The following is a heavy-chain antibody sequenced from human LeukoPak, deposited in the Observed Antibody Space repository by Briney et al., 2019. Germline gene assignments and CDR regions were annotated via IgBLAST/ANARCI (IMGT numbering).Heavy chain of an antibody. J-gene: IGHJ4*02. CDR1: GGSISSYY. CDR2: IYTSGST. CDR3: ARDKSVDFWSGYYTLFDY. V-gene: IGHV4-4*07. Sequence: SETLSLTCTVSGGSISSYYWSWIRQPAGKGLEWIGRIYTSGSTNYNASLKSRVTMSVDPSKNQFSLKLSSVTAADTAVYYCARDKSVDFWSGYYTLFDYWGQGTLVTVSS. D-gene: IGHD3-3*01.